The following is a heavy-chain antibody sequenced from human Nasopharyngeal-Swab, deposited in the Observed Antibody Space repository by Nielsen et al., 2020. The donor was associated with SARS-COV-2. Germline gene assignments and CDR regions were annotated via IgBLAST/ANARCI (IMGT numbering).Heavy chain of an antibody. D-gene: IGHD4/OR15-4a*01. CDR2: VSSSGSYI. CDR1: GFTFSSYS. Sequence: GGSLRLSCAASGFTFSSYSMNWVRQAPGKGLEWVSSVSSSGSYISYADSLKGRFTISRDNVKNTLYLQMNGLRAEDTAVYYCARSRTDYGGTWYDAFDIWGQGTLVTVSS. J-gene: IGHJ3*02. CDR3: ARSRTDYGGTWYDAFDI. V-gene: IGHV3-21*06.